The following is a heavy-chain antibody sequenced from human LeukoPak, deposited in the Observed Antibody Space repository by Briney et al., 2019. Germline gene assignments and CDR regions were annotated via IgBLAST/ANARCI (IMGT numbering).Heavy chain of an antibody. D-gene: IGHD3-3*01. V-gene: IGHV3-23*01. CDR2: ISNSDNSI. Sequence: GGSLRLSCAASGFSFSIHDMTWVRQAPGKGLEWVSTISNSDNSIYYADSVKGRFTFSRDNSKNTLYLQMNSLRAEDTAIYYCAKGLGVVIDFLVFDNWGQGTLVTVSS. CDR1: GFSFSIHD. CDR3: AKGLGVVIDFLVFDN. J-gene: IGHJ4*02.